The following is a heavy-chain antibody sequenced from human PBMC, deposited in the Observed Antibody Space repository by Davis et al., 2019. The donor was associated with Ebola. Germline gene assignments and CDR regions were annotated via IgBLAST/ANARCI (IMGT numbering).Heavy chain of an antibody. CDR2: IKQDGNEK. D-gene: IGHD4-11*01. CDR3: ATLLGTSTTFDN. CDR1: GFTFSSYW. V-gene: IGHV3-7*01. J-gene: IGHJ4*02. Sequence: GESLKISCAASGFTFSSYWMSWVRQAPGKGLEWVANIKQDGNEKYYLVSVKGRFTISRDNAKNSLFLQMDSLRAEDTAVYYCATLLGTSTTFDNWGQGTLVTVSS.